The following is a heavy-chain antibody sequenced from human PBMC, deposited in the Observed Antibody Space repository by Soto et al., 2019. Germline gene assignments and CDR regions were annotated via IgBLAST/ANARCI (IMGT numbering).Heavy chain of an antibody. V-gene: IGHV4-34*09. J-gene: IGHJ4*02. CDR1: GGSFSGYY. CDR2: INHSGST. D-gene: IGHD3-3*01. CDR3: ARIWSGYFRYFDY. Sequence: PSDTLSLTCAVYGGSFSGYYWSWIRQPPGKGLEWIGEINHSGSTNYNPSLKSRVTISVDTSKDQFSLKLSSVTAADTAVYYCARIWSGYFRYFDYWGQGTLVTVSS.